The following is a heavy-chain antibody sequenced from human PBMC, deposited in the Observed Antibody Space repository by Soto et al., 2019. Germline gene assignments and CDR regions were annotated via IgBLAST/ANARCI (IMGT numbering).Heavy chain of an antibody. D-gene: IGHD2-2*01. CDR1: GGSIGSSSYY. CDR2: LYYTGTT. V-gene: IGHV4-39*01. CDR3: AAYCSRTYCYDWFDP. J-gene: IGHJ5*02. Sequence: PSETMSLTSSVSGGSIGSSSYYFGWIRQPPGKGLEWIGSLYYTGTTYYNSSLKSRVTISADKSQNQFSLRLSSVTAADTAVYYCAAYCSRTYCYDWFDPWGQGTLVTVSS.